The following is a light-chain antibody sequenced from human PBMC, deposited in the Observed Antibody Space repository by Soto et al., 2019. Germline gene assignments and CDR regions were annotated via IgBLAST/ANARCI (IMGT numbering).Light chain of an antibody. CDR3: QHYNNYPWT. V-gene: IGKV1-8*01. J-gene: IGKJ1*01. CDR1: QGISSY. Sequence: AIRMTQSPSSFSASAGDRVTITCRASQGISSYLAWYKQRPGEPPKLLIYGASTLQSGVPSRFSGSGSGTDFTLTISCLQSEDFATYYCQHYNNYPWTFGQGTKIEIK. CDR2: GAS.